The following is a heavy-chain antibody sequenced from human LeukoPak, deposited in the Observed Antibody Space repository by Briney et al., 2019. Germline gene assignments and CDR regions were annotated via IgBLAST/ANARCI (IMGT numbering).Heavy chain of an antibody. V-gene: IGHV4-34*01. Sequence: SETLSLTCAVYGGSFSGYYWSWIRQPPGKGLEWIGEINHSGSTNYNPSLKSRVTISVDTSKNQFSLKLSSVTAADTAVYYCARGSGITGTTDWGQGTLVTVSS. CDR1: GGSFSGYY. D-gene: IGHD1-20*01. J-gene: IGHJ4*02. CDR3: ARGSGITGTTD. CDR2: INHSGST.